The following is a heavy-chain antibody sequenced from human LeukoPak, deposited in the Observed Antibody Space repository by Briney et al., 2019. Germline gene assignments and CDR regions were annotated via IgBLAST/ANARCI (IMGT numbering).Heavy chain of an antibody. CDR3: AKDIQYSSSWYSKGAFDI. D-gene: IGHD6-13*01. Sequence: GGSLRLSCAASGFTFSSYAMHWVRQAPGKGLEWVSAISGSGGSTYYADSVKGRFTISRDNSKNTLYLQMNSLRAEDTAVYYCAKDIQYSSSWYSKGAFDIWGQGTMVTVSS. CDR2: ISGSGGST. J-gene: IGHJ3*02. V-gene: IGHV3-23*01. CDR1: GFTFSSYA.